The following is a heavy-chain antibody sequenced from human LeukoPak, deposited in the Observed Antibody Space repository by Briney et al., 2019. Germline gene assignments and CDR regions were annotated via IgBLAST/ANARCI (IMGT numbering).Heavy chain of an antibody. V-gene: IGHV3-7*03. Sequence: GGSLRLSCAASGFTFSSSAMSWVRQAPGKGLEWVANIKQDGSEKNSVDSVKGRFIISRDNAKNSLYLQMNSLRAEDTALYYCARGLKSPYYYYGLDVWGQGTTVTVSS. J-gene: IGHJ6*02. CDR2: IKQDGSEK. CDR1: GFTFSSSA. CDR3: ARGLKSPYYYYGLDV.